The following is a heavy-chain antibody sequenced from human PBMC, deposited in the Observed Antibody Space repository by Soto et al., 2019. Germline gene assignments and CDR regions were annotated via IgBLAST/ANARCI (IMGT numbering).Heavy chain of an antibody. D-gene: IGHD6-19*01. V-gene: IGHV3-23*01. CDR2: ISGGGTST. CDR3: AKGSYSSGWYLELDY. J-gene: IGHJ4*02. Sequence: EVQLLESGGGLVQPGGSLRLSCAASEFTFSNYAMTWVRQAPGKGLEWVSTISGGGTSTYYADSVKGRCTISRDNSKSTLYLQMNSLRAEDTAIYYCAKGSYSSGWYLELDYWGQGTLVTVSS. CDR1: EFTFSNYA.